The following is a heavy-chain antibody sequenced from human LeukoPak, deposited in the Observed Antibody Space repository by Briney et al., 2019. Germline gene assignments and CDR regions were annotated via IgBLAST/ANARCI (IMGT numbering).Heavy chain of an antibody. CDR2: ISGYNGNT. D-gene: IGHD4-17*01. CDR1: GYTFINYA. V-gene: IGHV1-18*01. J-gene: IGHJ4*02. Sequence: ASVKVSCKTSGYTFINYAISWVRQAPGQGLEWVGWISGYNGNTNYAQKLQARVTMTTDTSTSTAYMELRSLRSDDTAVYYCARVGYGDYAVPLHRFDYWGQGTLVTVSS. CDR3: ARVGYGDYAVPLHRFDY.